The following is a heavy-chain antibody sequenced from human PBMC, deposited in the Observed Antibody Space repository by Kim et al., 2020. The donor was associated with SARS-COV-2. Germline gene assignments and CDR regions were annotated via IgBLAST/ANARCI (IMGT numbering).Heavy chain of an antibody. CDR1: GYSFTSYW. J-gene: IGHJ6*02. V-gene: IGHV5-10-1*01. D-gene: IGHD6-19*01. CDR2: IDPSDSYT. CDR3: ARYISAPQWLVSPIEYYYGMDV. Sequence: GESLKISCKGSGYSFTSYWISWVRQMPGKGLEWMGRIDPSDSYTNYSPSFQGHVTISADKSISTAYLQWSSLKASDTAMYYCARYISAPQWLVSPIEYYYGMDVWGQGTTVTVSS.